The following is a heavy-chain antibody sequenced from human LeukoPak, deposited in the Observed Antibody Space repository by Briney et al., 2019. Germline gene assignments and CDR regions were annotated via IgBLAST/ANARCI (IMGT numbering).Heavy chain of an antibody. D-gene: IGHD3-22*01. CDR2: IGRSSIDK. V-gene: IGHV3-21*01. CDR3: VGGDSREL. J-gene: IGHJ4*02. CDR1: GFTFNTYT. Sequence: GVSLRLFCTASGFTFNTYTMNWVRQAPGKGPELISSIGRSSIDKYYADSVRGRFTISRHNAKNSLYVQMSSLRVEDTAVYYCVGGDSRELWGQGTLVTVSS.